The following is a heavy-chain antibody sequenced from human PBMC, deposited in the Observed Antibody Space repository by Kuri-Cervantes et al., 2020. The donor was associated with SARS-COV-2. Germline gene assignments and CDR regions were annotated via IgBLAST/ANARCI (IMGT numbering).Heavy chain of an antibody. Sequence: GGSLRLSCAASGFTFSSCGMHWVRQAPGKGLEWVAVVWYDGSNKYYADSVKGRFTIPRDNSKNTLYLQMSSLRAEDTAVYYCARDLAYWGQGTLVTVSS. CDR3: ARDLAY. J-gene: IGHJ4*02. D-gene: IGHD3-16*01. CDR1: GFTFSSCG. V-gene: IGHV3-33*01. CDR2: VWYDGSNK.